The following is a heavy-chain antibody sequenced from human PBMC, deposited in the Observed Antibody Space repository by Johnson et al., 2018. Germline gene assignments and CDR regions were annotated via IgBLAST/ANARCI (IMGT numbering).Heavy chain of an antibody. CDR1: GFTFSRYG. V-gene: IGHV3-33*01. D-gene: IGHD3-10*01. CDR2: IWSDGRTK. J-gene: IGHJ3*02. Sequence: QVRLVQSGGGVVQPGRSLRLSCAASGFTFSRYGMHWVRQAQGKGLERVAVIWSDGRTKDYTDDWKGRFTISRDNSNNMLQLQMNSLRAEETAMFYCATDAGAAAFDIWGQGTMVTVSS. CDR3: ATDAGAAAFDI.